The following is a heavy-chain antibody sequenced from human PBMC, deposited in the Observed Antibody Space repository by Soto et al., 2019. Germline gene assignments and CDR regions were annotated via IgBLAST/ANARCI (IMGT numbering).Heavy chain of an antibody. J-gene: IGHJ4*02. D-gene: IGHD1-26*01. CDR1: GFTFRTYW. CDR2: INTDGTNT. CDR3: ARGYSGTYRVDY. Sequence: GGSLRLSCAASGFTFRTYWMHWVRQVPGKGLMWVSRINTDGTNTTYADAVKGRFTISRDNAKNTLLRQMSSLRAEDTAVYYCARGYSGTYRVDYWGQGTLVTVSS. V-gene: IGHV3-74*01.